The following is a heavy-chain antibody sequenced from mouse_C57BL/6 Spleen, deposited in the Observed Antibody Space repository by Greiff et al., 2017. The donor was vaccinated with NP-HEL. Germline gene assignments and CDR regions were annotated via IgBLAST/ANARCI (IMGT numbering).Heavy chain of an antibody. Sequence: VQLQQPGAELVRPGTSVKLSCKASGYTFTSYWMHWVKQRPGQGLEWIGVIDPSDSYTNYNQKFKGKATLTVDTSSSTAYMQLSSLTSEDSAVYYCARSGTTVVAPYWYFDVWGTGTTVTVSS. J-gene: IGHJ1*03. V-gene: IGHV1-59*01. D-gene: IGHD1-1*01. CDR1: GYTFTSYW. CDR2: IDPSDSYT. CDR3: ARSGTTVVAPYWYFDV.